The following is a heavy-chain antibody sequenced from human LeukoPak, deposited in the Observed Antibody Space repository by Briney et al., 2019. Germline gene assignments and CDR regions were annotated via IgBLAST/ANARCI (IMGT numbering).Heavy chain of an antibody. CDR2: IYYSGST. J-gene: IGHJ4*02. Sequence: PAETLSLTCTVPGVSISSYYWSWIRQPPGKGLEWIGYIYYSGSTNYNPSLKSRVTISVDTSKNQFSLKLSSVTAADTAVYYCARDLGYDFWSGYHYYFDYWGQGTLVTVS. CDR3: ARDLGYDFWSGYHYYFDY. V-gene: IGHV4-59*01. D-gene: IGHD3-3*01. CDR1: GVSISSYY.